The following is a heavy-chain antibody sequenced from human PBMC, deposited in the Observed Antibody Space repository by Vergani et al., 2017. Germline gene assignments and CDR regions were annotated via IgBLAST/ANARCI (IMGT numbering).Heavy chain of an antibody. CDR2: VYYSGTT. CDR3: ARGQTGYSRDWSTYFFYMDV. J-gene: IGHJ6*03. D-gene: IGHD3/OR15-3a*01. Sequence: QLQLQESGSGLVNPSQTLSLTCTLSGDAISRDTYSWNWVRQPPGKPLEWIGSVYYSGTTYYNPSLGGRVTMSIDKSKNHFSLTLTSVTAADSAFYFCARGQTGYSRDWSTYFFYMDVWGNGTTVTVSS. CDR1: GDAISRDTYS. V-gene: IGHV4-30-2*01.